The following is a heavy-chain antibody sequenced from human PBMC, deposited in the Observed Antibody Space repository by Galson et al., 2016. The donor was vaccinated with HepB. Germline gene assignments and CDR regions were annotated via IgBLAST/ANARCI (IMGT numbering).Heavy chain of an antibody. CDR3: TRDSTNFDL. Sequence: SLRLSCAASGFTFSKYSMNWVRQAPGKGLQWVSSIGSSSNDIQYADSMKGRFTISRDNSKNSLYLQMFSLRADDTAVYYCTRDSTNFDLWGRGALVTVSS. CDR1: GFTFSKYS. CDR2: IGSSSNDI. J-gene: IGHJ2*01. V-gene: IGHV3-21*01.